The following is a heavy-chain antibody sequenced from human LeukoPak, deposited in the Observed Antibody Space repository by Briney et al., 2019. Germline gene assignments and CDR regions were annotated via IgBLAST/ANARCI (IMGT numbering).Heavy chain of an antibody. V-gene: IGHV4-59*01. CDR3: ARVGSSGWSKSPSYFDY. Sequence: KSSETLSLTCTVSGGSISSYYWSWIRQPPGKGLEWIGYIYYSGSTNYNPSLKSRVTISVDTSKNQFSLKLSSVTAADTAVYYCARVGSSGWSKSPSYFDYWGQGTLVTVSS. CDR2: IYYSGST. J-gene: IGHJ4*02. CDR1: GGSISSYY. D-gene: IGHD6-19*01.